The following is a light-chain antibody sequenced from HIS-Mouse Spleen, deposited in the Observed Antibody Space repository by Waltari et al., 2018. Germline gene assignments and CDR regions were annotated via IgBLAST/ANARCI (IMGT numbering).Light chain of an antibody. CDR2: SNI. CDR3: AAWDDSLNGWV. J-gene: IGLJ3*02. CDR1: SSNIGSNT. V-gene: IGLV1-44*01. Sequence: QSVLTQPPSASGTPGQRVTISCSGSSSNIGSNTVNWYQQLPGTAPKLLIYSNIPRPSGVPARFSGSKSCTSASLAISGLQSEDEADYYCAAWDDSLNGWVFGGGTKLTVL.